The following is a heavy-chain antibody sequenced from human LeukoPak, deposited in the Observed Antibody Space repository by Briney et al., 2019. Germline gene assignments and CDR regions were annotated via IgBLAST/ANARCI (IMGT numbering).Heavy chain of an antibody. Sequence: GGSLRLSCVASGFTFSNYGMHWVRQAPGKGLEWVASISWDGRNKYYADSVTGRFTISRANSNNMLYLQMNRLGAEDTAVYYCARHYNYYYMDVWGKGTTVTFSS. J-gene: IGHJ6*03. CDR2: ISWDGRNK. CDR1: GFTFSNYG. CDR3: ARHYNYYYMDV. V-gene: IGHV3-30*03.